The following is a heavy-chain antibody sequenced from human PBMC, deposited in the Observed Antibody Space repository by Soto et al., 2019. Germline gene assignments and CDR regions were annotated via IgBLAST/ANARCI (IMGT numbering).Heavy chain of an antibody. CDR1: WYTFTIHF. CDR3: ARDPSNPRGHPIWSEP. CDR2: ISAYNGDT. V-gene: IGHV1-18*04. Sequence: ASVKGSFKASWYTFTIHFISLFLHAPVQWLELMGLISAYNGDTKYEQKFQGRVTMATDASSSTAYMELKSLSSDDTAVYFCARDPSNPRGHPIWSEPWGQGTQVTVSS. D-gene: IGHD3-10*01. J-gene: IGHJ5*02.